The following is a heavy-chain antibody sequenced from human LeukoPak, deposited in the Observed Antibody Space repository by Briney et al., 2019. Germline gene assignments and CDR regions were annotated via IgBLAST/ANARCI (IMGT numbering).Heavy chain of an antibody. CDR3: ARDLYNAYGTFAS. D-gene: IGHD5-12*01. V-gene: IGHV3-21*01. CDR2: ITSSSYI. CDR1: GFTFSSYS. J-gene: IGHJ4*02. Sequence: GGSLRLSCAASGFTFSSYSMNWVRQAPGKGLEWVSPITSSSYIYYADSLKGRFTISRDNAKNSLYLQMNSLRAEDTAVYYCARDLYNAYGTFASWGQGTLVTVSS.